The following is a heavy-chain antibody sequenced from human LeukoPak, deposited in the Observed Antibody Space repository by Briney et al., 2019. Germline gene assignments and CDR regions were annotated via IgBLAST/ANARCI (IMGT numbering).Heavy chain of an antibody. CDR1: GYTFTNFG. J-gene: IGHJ3*02. Sequence: ASVKVSCKASGYTFTNFGISWVRQAPGQGLEWMGWINPNSGGTNYAQKFQGRVTMTRDTSISTAYMELSRLRSDDTAVYYCARGVVVVADDAFDIWGQGTMVTVSS. CDR3: ARGVVVVADDAFDI. V-gene: IGHV1-2*02. CDR2: INPNSGGT. D-gene: IGHD2-15*01.